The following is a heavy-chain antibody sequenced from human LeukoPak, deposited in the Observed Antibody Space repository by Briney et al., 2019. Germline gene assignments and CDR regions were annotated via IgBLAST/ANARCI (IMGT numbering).Heavy chain of an antibody. CDR2: ISGSGGST. Sequence: GGSLRLSCAASGFTFSSYAMSWVRQAPGKGLEWVSAISGSGGSTYYADSVKGRFTISRDNSKNTLYLQMNSLRAEDTAVYYCAKEWVDFWSGYYTMPDYWGQGTLVTVSS. J-gene: IGHJ4*02. CDR3: AKEWVDFWSGYYTMPDY. V-gene: IGHV3-23*01. D-gene: IGHD3-3*01. CDR1: GFTFSSYA.